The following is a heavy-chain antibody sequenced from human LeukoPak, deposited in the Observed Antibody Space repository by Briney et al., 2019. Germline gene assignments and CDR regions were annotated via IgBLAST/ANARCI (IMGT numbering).Heavy chain of an antibody. CDR2: ISGSGGST. J-gene: IGHJ4*02. Sequence: PGGSLRLSCAASGFTFSSYAMTWVRQAPGKGLEWVSGISGSGGSTYYADSVKGRFTISRDNSKNTLYLQMNSLRAEDTAVYYCARDWELSRDYWGQGTLVTVSS. CDR3: ARDWELSRDY. D-gene: IGHD1-7*01. V-gene: IGHV3-23*01. CDR1: GFTFSSYA.